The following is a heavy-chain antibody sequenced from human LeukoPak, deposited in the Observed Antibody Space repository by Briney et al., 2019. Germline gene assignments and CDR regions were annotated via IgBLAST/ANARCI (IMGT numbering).Heavy chain of an antibody. CDR2: ISASGTNT. CDR3: AKGTSCGGTTCYPFFDL. D-gene: IGHD2-2*01. Sequence: GGPLRLSCAASGFTFSSYAMSWVRQAPGKGLEWVSAISASGTNTNYADSVKGRFTISRDNSQNTLYLQMNSLRAEDTAVYYCAKGTSCGGTTCYPFFDLWGQGALVTVSS. CDR1: GFTFSSYA. V-gene: IGHV3-23*01. J-gene: IGHJ4*02.